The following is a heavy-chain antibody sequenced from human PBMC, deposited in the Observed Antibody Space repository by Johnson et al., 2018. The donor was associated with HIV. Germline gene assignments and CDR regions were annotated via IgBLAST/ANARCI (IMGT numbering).Heavy chain of an antibody. CDR2: IRYDGSNK. CDR3: AKERAYIRTFDI. CDR1: GFTFSNYG. D-gene: IGHD5-18*01. Sequence: QVQLVESGGGVVQPGGSLRLSCAASGFTFSNYGMHWVRQAPGKGLEWVAFIRYDGSNKYYRDSVKGRFTISRDNSKNTLYLQMNSLRAEDTAVYYCAKERAYIRTFDIWGQGTLVTVSS. J-gene: IGHJ3*02. V-gene: IGHV3-30*02.